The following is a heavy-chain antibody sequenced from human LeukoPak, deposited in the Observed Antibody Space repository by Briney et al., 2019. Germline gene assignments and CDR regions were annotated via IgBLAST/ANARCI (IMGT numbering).Heavy chain of an antibody. D-gene: IGHD5-24*01. CDR3: VRVRRDGSNFDF. V-gene: IGHV3-48*04. Sequence: PGGSLRLSCAASGFTFSTYGMHWVRQAPGKGLEWLSYISASGSGSNILYADSVKGRFTISRDNAKNSLYLQMNSLRAEDTGVYYCVRVRRDGSNFDFWGQGTLVTVSS. CDR2: ISASGSGSNI. J-gene: IGHJ4*02. CDR1: GFTFSTYG.